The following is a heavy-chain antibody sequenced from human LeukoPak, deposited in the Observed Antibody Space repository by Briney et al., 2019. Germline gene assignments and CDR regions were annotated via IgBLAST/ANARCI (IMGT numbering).Heavy chain of an antibody. Sequence: GGSLRLSCADSGFXVSSNYIRWVRQAPGKGPEWVSVIYSGGSTHYADSVKGRFTISRDNSKNTLYLQMNSLRAEDTAVYYCARDRLHYDSLTGYPADWGQGTLVTVSS. CDR3: ARDRLHYDSLTGYPAD. CDR1: GFXVSSNY. D-gene: IGHD3-9*01. V-gene: IGHV3-66*01. J-gene: IGHJ4*02. CDR2: IYSGGST.